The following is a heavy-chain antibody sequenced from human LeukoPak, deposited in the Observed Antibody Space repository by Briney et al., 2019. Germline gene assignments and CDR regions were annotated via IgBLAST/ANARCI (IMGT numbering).Heavy chain of an antibody. Sequence: GGSLRLSCAASGFTFSSYSMNWVRQAPGKGLEWVSSISSSSSYIYYADSVKGRYTISRDNAKNSLYLQMNSLRAAETAVYYCARGITVTINGMDVWGQGTTVTVSS. V-gene: IGHV3-21*04. CDR2: ISSSSSYI. CDR1: GFTFSSYS. J-gene: IGHJ6*02. CDR3: ARGITVTINGMDV. D-gene: IGHD4-17*01.